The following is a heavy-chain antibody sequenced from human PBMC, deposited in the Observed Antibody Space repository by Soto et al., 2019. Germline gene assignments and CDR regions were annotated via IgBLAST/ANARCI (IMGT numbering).Heavy chain of an antibody. V-gene: IGHV1-69*01. CDR3: ARVGYGDYAAWDD. CDR1: GGTFSSYA. J-gene: IGHJ4*02. Sequence: QVQLVQSGAEVKRPGSSVKVSCKPSGGTFSSYAISWVRQAPGQGLEWRGGILLLFGTANYAQKFQGRVTSTADESTSTAYMELSSLRSEDTAVYYCARVGYGDYAAWDDWGQGTLVTVSS. D-gene: IGHD4-17*01. CDR2: ILLLFGTA.